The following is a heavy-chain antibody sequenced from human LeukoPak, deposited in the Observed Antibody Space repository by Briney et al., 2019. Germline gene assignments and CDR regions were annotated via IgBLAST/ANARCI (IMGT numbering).Heavy chain of an antibody. D-gene: IGHD6-6*01. CDR2: INHSGST. CDR3: ARSWRIAARPKSLDY. Sequence: SETLSLTCAVYGGSFSGYYWSWIRQPPGKGLEWIGEINHSGSTNYNPSLKSRVTISVDTSKNQFSLKLSPVTAADTAVYYRARSWRIAARPKSLDYWGQGTLVTVSS. J-gene: IGHJ4*02. V-gene: IGHV4-34*01. CDR1: GGSFSGYY.